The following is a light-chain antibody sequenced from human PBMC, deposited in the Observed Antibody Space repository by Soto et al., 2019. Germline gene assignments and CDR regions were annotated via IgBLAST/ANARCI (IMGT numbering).Light chain of an antibody. J-gene: IGKJ5*01. Sequence: IQLTQSPSSLSASVVDRVSITCRASQTITTYLSWFQQKPGKAPKLLVYGASSLQSGVPSRFSGSGSGTEFTLTISSLQSEDFATYYCQQSYTTPITFGQGTRLEIK. CDR2: GAS. V-gene: IGKV1-39*01. CDR3: QQSYTTPIT. CDR1: QTITTY.